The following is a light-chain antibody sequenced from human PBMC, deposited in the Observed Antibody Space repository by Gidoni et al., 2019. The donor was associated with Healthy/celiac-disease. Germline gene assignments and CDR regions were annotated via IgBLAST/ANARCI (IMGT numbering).Light chain of an antibody. CDR2: DAS. CDR3: QQRSNWPKT. Sequence: EIVLTQSPATLSLSPGERATLPCRASQSVSSYLAWYQQKPGQAPRLLIYDASNRATGIPARFSGSVSGTDFTLTISSLEPEDFAVYSCQQRSNWPKTFXXXTKLEIK. CDR1: QSVSSY. J-gene: IGKJ2*01. V-gene: IGKV3-11*01.